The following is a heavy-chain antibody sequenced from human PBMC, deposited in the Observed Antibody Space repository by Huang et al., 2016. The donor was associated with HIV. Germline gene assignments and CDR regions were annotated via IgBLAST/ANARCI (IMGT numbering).Heavy chain of an antibody. D-gene: IGHD3-22*01. V-gene: IGHV1-18*01. J-gene: IGHJ3*01. CDR3: ARDTYYTDIWKRNDASFL. CDR2: SGSDSSDT. CDR1: GYACGRYG. Sequence: QVQLVQSGGEVKQPGASVRVSCKASGYACGRYGMSWVRQAHGQGLELLGWSGSDSSDTRTAQKFQGRVTMTTDRSATTTYMELRSLRYDDTAVYYCARDTYYTDIWKRNDASFLWGQGTMITVYS.